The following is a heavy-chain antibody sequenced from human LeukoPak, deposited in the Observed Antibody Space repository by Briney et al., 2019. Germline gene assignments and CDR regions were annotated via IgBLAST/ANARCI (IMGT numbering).Heavy chain of an antibody. J-gene: IGHJ1*01. CDR2: ISYDGSNK. CDR1: GFTFSSYA. Sequence: TGRSLRLSCAASGFTFSSYAMHWVRQAPGKGLEWVAVISYDGSNKYYADSVKGRSTISRDNSKNTLYLQMNSLRAEDTAVYYCATPVVVTARGGQGTLVTVSS. V-gene: IGHV3-30*01. CDR3: ATPVVVTAR. D-gene: IGHD2-21*02.